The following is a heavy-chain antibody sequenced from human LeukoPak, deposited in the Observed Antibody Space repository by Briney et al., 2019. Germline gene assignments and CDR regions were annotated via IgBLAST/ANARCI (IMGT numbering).Heavy chain of an antibody. CDR3: ARDQAVWTTVYYFDY. V-gene: IGHV3-21*01. J-gene: IGHJ4*02. D-gene: IGHD4-17*01. CDR1: GFTFSGYS. CDR2: ISSSSSYI. Sequence: GGSLRLSCAASGFTFSGYSMNWVRQAPGKGLEWVSSISSSSSYIYYADSVKGRFTISRDNSKNTLYVQMNSLRAEDTAVYYCARDQAVWTTVYYFDYWGQGTLVTVSS.